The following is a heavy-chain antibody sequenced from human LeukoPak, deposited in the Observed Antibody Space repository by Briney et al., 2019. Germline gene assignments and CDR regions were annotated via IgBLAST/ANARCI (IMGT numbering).Heavy chain of an antibody. J-gene: IGHJ3*02. D-gene: IGHD4-17*01. V-gene: IGHV4-30-2*01. Sequence: PSQTLSLTFAVSGGSISSGGYSWRWIRQPPGKGLEWIGYIYHSGSTYYNPSLKSRVTISVDRSKNQFSLKLSAVNAADTAVYYCAICWGDYVPCDAFDIWGQGTRVTVSS. CDR2: IYHSGST. CDR3: AICWGDYVPCDAFDI. CDR1: GGSISSGGYS.